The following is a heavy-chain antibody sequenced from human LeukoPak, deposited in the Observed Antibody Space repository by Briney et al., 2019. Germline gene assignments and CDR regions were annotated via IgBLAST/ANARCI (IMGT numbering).Heavy chain of an antibody. CDR3: ARVGRAMTAAGFGAFDI. CDR1: GFTFNTYS. CDR2: IGSGGSTK. V-gene: IGHV3-48*04. D-gene: IGHD6-13*01. J-gene: IGHJ3*02. Sequence: GGSLRLSCASSGFTFNTYSLDWVRQAPGKGLEWVSYIGSGGSTKYYADSVKGRFTISRDNAKNSLYLQMNGLRAEDTAVYYCARVGRAMTAAGFGAFDIWGQGTMVTVSS.